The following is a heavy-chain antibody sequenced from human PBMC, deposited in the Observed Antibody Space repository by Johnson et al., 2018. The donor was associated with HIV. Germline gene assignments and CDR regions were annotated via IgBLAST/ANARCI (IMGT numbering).Heavy chain of an antibody. D-gene: IGHD3-3*01. J-gene: IGHJ3*02. CDR2: IKQDGSEK. Sequence: EVQLVESGGGLVQPGGSLRLSCAASGFTFSSYWMSWVRQAPGKGLEWVANIKQDGSEKYYVDSVKGRFTISRDNAKNSLYLQMNSLRAEDTAVYYCAREAYYDARSRGAFDIWGQGTMVTVSS. V-gene: IGHV3-7*05. CDR1: GFTFSSYW. CDR3: AREAYYDARSRGAFDI.